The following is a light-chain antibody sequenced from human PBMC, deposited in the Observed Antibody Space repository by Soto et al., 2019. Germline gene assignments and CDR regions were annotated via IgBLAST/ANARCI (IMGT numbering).Light chain of an antibody. J-gene: IGLJ2*01. CDR2: RAS. V-gene: IGLV1-47*01. CDR1: SSNIGSNY. CDR3: GAWDDTLNGLV. Sequence: QSVLTQPPSASGTPGQRVTISCSGSSSNIGSNYVYWYQQVPGTAPSLLLNRASQRPSGVPDRFSGATSCTSASLVISGRRSEDEADYYCGAWDDTLNGLVFGGGTKVTVL.